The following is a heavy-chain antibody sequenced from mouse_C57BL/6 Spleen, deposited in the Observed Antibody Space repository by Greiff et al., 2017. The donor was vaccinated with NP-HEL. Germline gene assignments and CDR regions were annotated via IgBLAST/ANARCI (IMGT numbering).Heavy chain of an antibody. D-gene: IGHD3-3*01. Sequence: QVHVKQPGAELVRPGSSVKLSCKASGYTFTSYWMDWVKQRPGQGLEWIGNIYPSDSETHYNQKFKDKATLTVDKSSSTAYMQLSSLTSEDSAVYYCARGRDGWYFDVWGTGTTVTVSS. J-gene: IGHJ1*03. CDR1: GYTFTSYW. CDR3: ARGRDGWYFDV. CDR2: IYPSDSET. V-gene: IGHV1-61*01.